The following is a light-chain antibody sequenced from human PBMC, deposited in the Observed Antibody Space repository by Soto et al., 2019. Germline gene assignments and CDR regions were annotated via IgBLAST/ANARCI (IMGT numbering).Light chain of an antibody. CDR3: QQYNSWPPIT. V-gene: IGKV3-15*01. CDR2: GAS. Sequence: EIVMTQSPGTLSVSPGEGATLFCRASQSVRTKLACYQQRAVQAPRLLMYGASTRATGIPDRFSGSGSGTEFTLTISSLQSEDFEVYYCQQYNSWPPITFGQRTRLKIK. J-gene: IGKJ5*01. CDR1: QSVRTK.